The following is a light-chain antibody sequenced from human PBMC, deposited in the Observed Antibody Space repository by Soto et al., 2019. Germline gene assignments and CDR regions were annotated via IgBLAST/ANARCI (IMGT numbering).Light chain of an antibody. CDR3: QQSYNTPLT. J-gene: IGKJ1*01. Sequence: DMVMTQSPATLSVSPGEGGTLSCRASQSISRNLAWYQQKPGQAPRLLIYGASTRATGIPARFSGSGSGTDFTLTISSLQLDDFATYYCQQSYNTPLTFGQGTKVDIK. CDR2: GAS. V-gene: IGKV3-15*01. CDR1: QSISRN.